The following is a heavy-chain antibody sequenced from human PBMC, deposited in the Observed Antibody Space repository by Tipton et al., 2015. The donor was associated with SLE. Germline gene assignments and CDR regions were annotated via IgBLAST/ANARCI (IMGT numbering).Heavy chain of an antibody. D-gene: IGHD2-2*01. Sequence: TLSLTCAVYGGYFSGYYWSWIRQPPGKGLEWIGEINHSGSTNYNPSLKSRVTISIDTSKNQFSRKVSSVTAADTAVYYCARGRYCSSTSCSYYFDYWGQGTLVTVSS. CDR3: ARGRYCSSTSCSYYFDY. CDR2: INHSGST. CDR1: GGYFSGYY. J-gene: IGHJ4*02. V-gene: IGHV4-34*01.